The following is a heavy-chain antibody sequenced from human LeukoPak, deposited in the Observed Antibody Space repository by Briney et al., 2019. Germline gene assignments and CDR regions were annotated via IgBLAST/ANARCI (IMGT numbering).Heavy chain of an antibody. J-gene: IGHJ4*02. D-gene: IGHD3-3*01. CDR2: INPNSGGT. V-gene: IGHV1-2*06. CDR1: GYTFTGYY. Sequence: GASVKVSCKASGYTFTGYYMHWVRQAPGQGPEWMGRINPNSGGTNYAQKFQGRVTMTRDTSISTAYMELSRLRSDDTAVYYCARDFWSGYYRETIDYWGQGTLVTVSS. CDR3: ARDFWSGYYRETIDY.